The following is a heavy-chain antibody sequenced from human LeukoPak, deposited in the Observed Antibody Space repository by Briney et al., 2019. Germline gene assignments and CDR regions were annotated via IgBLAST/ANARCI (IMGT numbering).Heavy chain of an antibody. CDR3: ARDRYSYGYRLTDY. V-gene: IGHV1-18*01. CDR2: ISAYNGNT. J-gene: IGHJ4*02. Sequence: ASVKVSCKASGYTFTSYGISWVRQAPGQGLEWMGWISAYNGNTNYAQKLQGRVTMTKDTSTSTAYMELRSLRSDDTAVYYCARDRYSYGYRLTDYWGQGTLVTVSS. D-gene: IGHD5-18*01. CDR1: GYTFTSYG.